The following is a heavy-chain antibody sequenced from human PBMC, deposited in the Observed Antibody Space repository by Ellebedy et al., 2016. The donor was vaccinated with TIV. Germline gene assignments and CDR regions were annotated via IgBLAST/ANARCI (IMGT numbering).Heavy chain of an antibody. CDR3: ARVLRAGQELDY. D-gene: IGHD6-13*01. CDR1: AFTFSSSW. CDR2: IKQDGSEK. Sequence: ESLKISCEGSAFTFSSSWMSLVRQAPGKGLEWVANIKQDGSEKNYMGSVQGRFTIPRDNPTTSLCLQMHSLSAEDTAVYYCARVLRAGQELDYWGQGTLVTVSS. J-gene: IGHJ4*02. V-gene: IGHV3-7*01.